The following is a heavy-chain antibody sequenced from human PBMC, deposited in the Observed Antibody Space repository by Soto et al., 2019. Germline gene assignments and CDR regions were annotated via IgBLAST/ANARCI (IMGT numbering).Heavy chain of an antibody. CDR3: AKDAVYNDGLLRMDS. D-gene: IGHD1-1*01. V-gene: IGHV3-23*01. CDR2: MTGSGATI. J-gene: IGHJ4*02. CDR1: GFTISTFA. Sequence: HPGGSLRLSCAASGFTISTFAMTWVRQAPGKGLKSVCGMTGSGATIHYADSVKGRFTISKDNSRNVLYLQMDYLRDEDTAVYYCAKDAVYNDGLLRMDSWGQGTLVTVSS.